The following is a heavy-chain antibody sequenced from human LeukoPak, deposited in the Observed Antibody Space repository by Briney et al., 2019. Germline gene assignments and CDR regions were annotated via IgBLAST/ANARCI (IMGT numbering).Heavy chain of an antibody. CDR3: ARDRADSSGYYYHFDY. CDR1: GGSISSGSYY. Sequence: SETLSLTCTVSGGSISSGSYYWSWIRQPAGKGLEWIGRIYTSGSTNYNPSLKSRVTIPVDTSKNQFSLKLGSVTAADTAVYYCARDRADSSGYYYHFDYWGQGTLVTVSS. D-gene: IGHD3-22*01. V-gene: IGHV4-61*02. CDR2: IYTSGST. J-gene: IGHJ4*02.